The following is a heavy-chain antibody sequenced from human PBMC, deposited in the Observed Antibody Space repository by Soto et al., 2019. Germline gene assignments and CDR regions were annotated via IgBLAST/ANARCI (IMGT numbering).Heavy chain of an antibody. CDR1: GFTFSNYG. CDR2: ISYDGSIK. V-gene: IGHV3-30*18. CDR3: AKEQRSGWYYFDY. J-gene: IGHJ4*02. Sequence: QVQLVESGGGVVQPGRSLRLSCAASGFTFSNYGMHWVRQAPGKGLEWVAVISYDGSIKYYADSVKGRVTTSRDNSKNTLYLQMNSLRAEDTAVYYCAKEQRSGWYYFDYWGRGTLVTVSS. D-gene: IGHD6-19*01.